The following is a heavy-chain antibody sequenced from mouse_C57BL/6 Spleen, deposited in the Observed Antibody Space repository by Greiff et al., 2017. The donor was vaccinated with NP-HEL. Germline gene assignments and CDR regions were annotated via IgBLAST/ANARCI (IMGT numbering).Heavy chain of an antibody. J-gene: IGHJ3*01. Sequence: EVQRVESGGGLVKPGGSLKLSCAASGFTFSSYAMSWVRQTPEKRLEWVATISDGGSYTYYPDNVKGRFTISRDNAKNNLYLQMSHLKSEDTAMYYCARATYYDYDGGAWFAYWGQGTLVTVSA. D-gene: IGHD2-4*01. CDR3: ARATYYDYDGGAWFAY. CDR1: GFTFSSYA. CDR2: ISDGGSYT. V-gene: IGHV5-4*01.